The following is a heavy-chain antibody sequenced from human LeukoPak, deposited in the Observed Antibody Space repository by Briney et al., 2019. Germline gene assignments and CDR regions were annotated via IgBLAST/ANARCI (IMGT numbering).Heavy chain of an antibody. CDR3: IRGGSTYFQH. Sequence: GKSLRLSCVASGFTFSSYAMHWVRQAPGKGLVWVSRIYSDGSSTNYVDSVKGRFTSSRDNAKNTLFLQMNSLRAEDTAVYYCIRGGSTYFQHWGQGTLVTVSS. CDR2: IYSDGSST. J-gene: IGHJ1*01. D-gene: IGHD5/OR15-5a*01. V-gene: IGHV3-74*01. CDR1: GFTFSSYA.